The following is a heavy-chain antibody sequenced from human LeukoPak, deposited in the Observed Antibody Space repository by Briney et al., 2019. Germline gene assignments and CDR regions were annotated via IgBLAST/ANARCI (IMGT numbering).Heavy chain of an antibody. CDR1: GFTFSSYA. V-gene: IGHV3-23*01. D-gene: IGHD3-3*01. Sequence: PGGSLRLSCAASGFTFSSYAMSWVRQAPGKGLEWVSAISGSGGSTYYADSVKGRFTISRDNSKNTLYLQMNSLRAEDTAVYYYAKGEHAVLRFLEWLLSHYWGQGTLVAVSS. CDR2: ISGSGGST. J-gene: IGHJ4*02. CDR3: AKGEHAVLRFLEWLLSHY.